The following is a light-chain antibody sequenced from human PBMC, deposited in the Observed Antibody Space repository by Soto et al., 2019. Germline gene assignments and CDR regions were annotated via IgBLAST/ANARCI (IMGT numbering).Light chain of an antibody. V-gene: IGKV3-11*01. J-gene: IGKJ1*01. CDR1: QSVSSY. CDR2: DAS. Sequence: EIVLTQSPATLSLSPGERATLSXRXSQSVSSYXXXXXXXXXXAPRLRIYDASNRATGIPARFSGSGSGTDFTLTISSLEPEDFAVYYCQQRSNWLWTFGQGTKVDIK. CDR3: QQRSNWLWT.